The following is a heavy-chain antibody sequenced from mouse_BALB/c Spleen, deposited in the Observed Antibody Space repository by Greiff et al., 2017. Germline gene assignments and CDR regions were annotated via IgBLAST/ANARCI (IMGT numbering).Heavy chain of an antibody. V-gene: IGHV7-3*02. CDR1: GFTFTDYY. D-gene: IGHD5-5*01. Sequence: EVQVVESGGGLVQPGGSLRLSCATSGFTFTDYYMSWVRQPPGKALEWLGFIRNKANGYTTEYSASVKGRFTISRDNSQSILYLQMNTLRAEDSATYYCARDKGNYLDVWGAGTTVTVSS. CDR2: IRNKANGYTT. CDR3: ARDKGNYLDV. J-gene: IGHJ1*01.